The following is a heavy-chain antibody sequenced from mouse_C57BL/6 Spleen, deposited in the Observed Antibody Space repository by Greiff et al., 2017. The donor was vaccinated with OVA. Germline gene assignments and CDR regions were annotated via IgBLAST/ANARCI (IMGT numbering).Heavy chain of an antibody. CDR1: GYTFTDYY. D-gene: IGHD1-1*01. J-gene: IGHJ4*01. Sequence: EVQLKQSGPELVKPGASVKISCKASGYTFTDYYMNWVKQSHGKSLEWIGDINPNNGGTSYNQKFKGKATLTVDKSSSTAYMELRSLTSEDSAVYYCARGYYGSSFAMDYWGQGTSVTVSS. V-gene: IGHV1-26*01. CDR3: ARGYYGSSFAMDY. CDR2: INPNNGGT.